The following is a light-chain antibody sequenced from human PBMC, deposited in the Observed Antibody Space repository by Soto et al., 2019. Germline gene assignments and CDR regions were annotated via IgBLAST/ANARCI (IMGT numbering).Light chain of an antibody. Sequence: QSVLTQPPSASVSPAQSVTISCTGTGSDVGGYNSVSWYQDHPGKAPKLMIYEVSKRPSGVPDRFSGSKSVNTASLTVSGLQAEDEADYYCSSYEGSNNGYVSAIGTKVTVL. V-gene: IGLV2-8*01. CDR3: SSYEGSNNGYV. CDR1: GSDVGGYNS. J-gene: IGLJ1*01. CDR2: EVS.